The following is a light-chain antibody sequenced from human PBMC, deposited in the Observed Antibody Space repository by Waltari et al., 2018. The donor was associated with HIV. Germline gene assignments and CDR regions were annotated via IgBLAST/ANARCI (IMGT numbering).Light chain of an antibody. CDR1: QSVSSK. J-gene: IGKJ2*03. CDR3: QHYTTLPHS. Sequence: EIVMTQTPATLSVAPGERAALSGRASQSVSSKVAWYQQKPGQAPRLLIYGASTRATGIPARFSGSGSGTEFTLTISSLQSEDFAVYYCQHYTTLPHSFGQGTKLEIK. CDR2: GAS. V-gene: IGKV3-15*01.